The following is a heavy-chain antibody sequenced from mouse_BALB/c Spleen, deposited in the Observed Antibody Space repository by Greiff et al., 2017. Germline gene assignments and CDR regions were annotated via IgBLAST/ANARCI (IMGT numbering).Heavy chain of an antibody. CDR1: GYTFTDYW. Sequence: QVQLQQPGAELVMPGASVKMSCKASGYTFTDYWMHWVKQRPGQGLEWIGAIDTSDSYTSYNQKFKGKATLTVDESSSTAYMQLSSLTSEDSAVYYCARGYYAMDYWGQGTSVTVSS. V-gene: IGHV1-69*01. CDR2: IDTSDSYT. J-gene: IGHJ4*01. CDR3: ARGYYAMDY.